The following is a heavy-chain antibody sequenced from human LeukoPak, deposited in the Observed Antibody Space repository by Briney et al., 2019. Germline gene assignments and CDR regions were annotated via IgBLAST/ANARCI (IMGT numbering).Heavy chain of an antibody. CDR2: ISWNSGSI. Sequence: GGSLRLSCAASGFTFDDYAMHWVRQAPGKGLEWVSGISWNSGSIGYVDSLKGRFTISRDNAKNSLYLQMNSLRAEDTAVYYCARILVYGSGAEAFDYWGQGTLVTVSS. CDR3: ARILVYGSGAEAFDY. CDR1: GFTFDDYA. V-gene: IGHV3-9*01. J-gene: IGHJ4*02. D-gene: IGHD3-10*01.